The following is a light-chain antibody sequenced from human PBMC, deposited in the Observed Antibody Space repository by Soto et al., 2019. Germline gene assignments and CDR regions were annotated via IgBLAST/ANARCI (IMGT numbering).Light chain of an antibody. CDR1: QSVRSD. V-gene: IGKV3-15*01. Sequence: EIVMTQSPATLSVSPGEGATLSCRASQSVRSDLAWYQHKPGLAPRLLIYGVSTRATGIPVRFSGSGSGTEFTLSISSLQSEDFAVYYCQQYKNWPYTFGQGTKLEIK. J-gene: IGKJ2*01. CDR2: GVS. CDR3: QQYKNWPYT.